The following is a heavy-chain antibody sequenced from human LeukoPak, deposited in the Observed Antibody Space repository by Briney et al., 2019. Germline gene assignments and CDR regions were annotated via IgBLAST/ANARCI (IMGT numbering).Heavy chain of an antibody. D-gene: IGHD6-13*01. V-gene: IGHV3-23*01. J-gene: IGHJ4*02. CDR1: GFTFSTYS. CDR3: AKESSGARWYEAFDY. Sequence: GGSLRLTCAASGFTFSTYSMNWVRQAPGKGLEWVSGISGSGGDTYYTDSVKGCFTVSRDNSKNTLHLQMNSLRVEDTAIYYCAKESSGARWYEAFDYWGQGNLVTVSS. CDR2: ISGSGGDT.